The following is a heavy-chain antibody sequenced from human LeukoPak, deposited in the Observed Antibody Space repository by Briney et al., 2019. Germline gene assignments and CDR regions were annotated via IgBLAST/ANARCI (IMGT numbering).Heavy chain of an antibody. V-gene: IGHV4-34*01. CDR1: GGSFSGYY. D-gene: IGHD3-22*01. Sequence: PSETLSLTCAVYGGSFSGYYWSWIRQPTGKGLEWIGEINHSGSPNYNPSLKRRVAISVDTSKNQFSLKLSSVTAADTAVYYCASLATYYYDSSGTGWGQGTLVTVSS. CDR3: ASLATYYYDSSGTG. CDR2: INHSGSP. J-gene: IGHJ4*02.